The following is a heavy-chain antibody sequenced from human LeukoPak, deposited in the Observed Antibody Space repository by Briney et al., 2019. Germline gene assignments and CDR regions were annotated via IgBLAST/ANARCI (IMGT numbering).Heavy chain of an antibody. Sequence: PSETLSLTCTVSGGSISSGGYYWSWIRQHPGKGLEWIGYIYYSGSTYYNPSLKSRVTISVDTSKNQFSLKLSSVTAADTAVYYCASTQKIQWLEYYYYGMDVWGQGTTVTVSS. V-gene: IGHV4-31*03. D-gene: IGHD6-19*01. CDR2: IYYSGST. CDR3: ASTQKIQWLEYYYYGMDV. CDR1: GGSISSGGYY. J-gene: IGHJ6*02.